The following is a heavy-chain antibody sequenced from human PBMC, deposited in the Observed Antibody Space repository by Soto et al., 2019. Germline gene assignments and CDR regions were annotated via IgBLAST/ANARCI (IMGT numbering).Heavy chain of an antibody. CDR3: ARRSGYYYYFDY. Sequence: GASVKVSCKASGYTFTSYAMHWVRQAPGQRREWMGWINAGNGNTKYSQKFQGRVTITRDTSASTAYMELSSLRSEDTAVYYCARRSGYYYYFDYWGQGTLVTVSS. D-gene: IGHD3-22*01. V-gene: IGHV1-3*01. CDR2: INAGNGNT. CDR1: GYTFTSYA. J-gene: IGHJ4*02.